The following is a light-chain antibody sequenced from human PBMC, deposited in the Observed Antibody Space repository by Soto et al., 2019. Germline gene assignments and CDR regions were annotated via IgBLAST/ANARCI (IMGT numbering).Light chain of an antibody. CDR1: SSDVGSYNL. CDR3: CSYVATYV. J-gene: IGLJ1*01. V-gene: IGLV2-23*01. CDR2: EGS. Sequence: QSALTQPASVSGSPGQSITISCTGTSSDVGSYNLVSWYQQHPGKAPKLMIYEGSKRPSGVSNRFSGSKSGNTASLTISGLQAEDEADYYCCSYVATYVFGTGTKLTVL.